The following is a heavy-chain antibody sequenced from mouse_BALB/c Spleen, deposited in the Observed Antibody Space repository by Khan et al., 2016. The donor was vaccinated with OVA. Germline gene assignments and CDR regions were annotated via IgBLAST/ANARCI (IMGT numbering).Heavy chain of an antibody. CDR3: VSAGYGAFAY. V-gene: IGHV5-4*02. D-gene: IGHD1-1*02. CDR2: TSDGGTST. CDR1: GFTFSDYY. J-gene: IGHJ3*01. Sequence: EVELVESGGGLVKPGGSLKLSCAASGFTFSDYYMYWVRQTPEKRLEWGATTSDGGTSTYYPHSVTGRFTISNDYDNNSLCLQMSSLKSEATAIFYCVSAGYGAFAYWGQGTLVTVSA.